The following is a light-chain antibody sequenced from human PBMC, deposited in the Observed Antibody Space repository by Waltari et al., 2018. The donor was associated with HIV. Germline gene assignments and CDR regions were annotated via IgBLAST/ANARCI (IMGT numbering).Light chain of an antibody. CDR3: QSYDTSLTGSDVI. CDR1: RSNIGAGYD. J-gene: IGLJ2*01. V-gene: IGLV1-40*01. CDR2: GTS. Sequence: QSVLTQPPSVSGAPGERVTLSCTGTRSNIGAGYDVHWYQQFPGTAPKLLIHGTSTRPSGVPYRFSGFKSGTSASLVITGLQAEDEADYYCQSYDTSLTGSDVIFGGGTRLTVL.